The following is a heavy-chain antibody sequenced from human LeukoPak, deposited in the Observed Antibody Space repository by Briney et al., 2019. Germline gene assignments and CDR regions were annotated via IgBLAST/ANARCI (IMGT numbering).Heavy chain of an antibody. CDR1: GYTFTSYD. V-gene: IGHV1-8*01. Sequence: ASVKVSCKASGYTFTSYDINWVRQATGQGLEWMGWMNPNSGNTGYAQKFQGRVTMTRNTSISTAYMELSSLRSEDTAVYYCARDYYDSSGYLRWFDPWGQGTLVTVSS. CDR2: MNPNSGNT. J-gene: IGHJ5*02. D-gene: IGHD3-22*01. CDR3: ARDYYDSSGYLRWFDP.